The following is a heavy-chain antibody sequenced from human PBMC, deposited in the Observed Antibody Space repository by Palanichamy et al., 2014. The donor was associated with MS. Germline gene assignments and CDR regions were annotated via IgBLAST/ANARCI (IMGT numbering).Heavy chain of an antibody. D-gene: IGHD1-14*01. CDR2: MKSETFGGTT. CDR3: TTDGRSTETNYFEY. CDR1: GFTFSDAW. Sequence: EVLLVDSGGGVVKPGGSLRLSCAGSGFTFSDAWIHWVRQAPGKGLEWVGRMKSETFGGTTDYGAFVKGRFTISRDDSKSTLYLQMNSLKTEDTAVYYCTTDGRSTETNYFEYWGQGTLVTVSS. J-gene: IGHJ4*02. V-gene: IGHV3-15*01.